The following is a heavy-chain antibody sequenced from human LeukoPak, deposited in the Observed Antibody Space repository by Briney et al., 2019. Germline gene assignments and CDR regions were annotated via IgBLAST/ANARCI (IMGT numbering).Heavy chain of an antibody. D-gene: IGHD5-12*01. V-gene: IGHV3-43*01. CDR1: GFTFDDYT. CDR3: ARESSGYEDYYGMDV. J-gene: IGHJ6*02. Sequence: GGSLRLSCAASGFTFDDYTMHWVRQAPGKGLEWVSLISWDGGRTYYADSVKGRFTISRDNSKNSLYLQMNSLRAEDTAVYYCARESSGYEDYYGMDVWGQGTTVTVSS. CDR2: ISWDGGRT.